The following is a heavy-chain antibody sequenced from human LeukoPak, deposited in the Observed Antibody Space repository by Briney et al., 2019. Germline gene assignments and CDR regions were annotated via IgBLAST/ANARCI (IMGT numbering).Heavy chain of an antibody. Sequence: PGGSLRLSCAASGFTFSSYSMNWVRQAPGKGLEWVSSISSSSSYIYYADSVKGRFTISRDNAKNSLYLQMNSLRAEDTAVYYCATIHRCSGGSCASDYWGQGTLVTVSS. CDR2: ISSSSSYI. CDR3: ATIHRCSGGSCASDY. V-gene: IGHV3-21*01. D-gene: IGHD2-15*01. J-gene: IGHJ4*02. CDR1: GFTFSSYS.